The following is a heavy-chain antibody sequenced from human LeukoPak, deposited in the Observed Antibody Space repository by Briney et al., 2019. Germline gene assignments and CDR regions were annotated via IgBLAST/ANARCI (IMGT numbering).Heavy chain of an antibody. J-gene: IGHJ5*02. CDR3: ARGRRGSYGQRWFDP. Sequence: SETLSLTCTVSGGSISSSSYYWGWIRQPPGKGLEWIGNIYYSGSTYYNPSLKSRVTISVDTSKNQFSLKLSSVTAADTAVYYCARGRRGSYGQRWFDPWGQGTLVTVSS. CDR1: GGSISSSSYY. CDR2: IYYSGST. D-gene: IGHD5-18*01. V-gene: IGHV4-39*01.